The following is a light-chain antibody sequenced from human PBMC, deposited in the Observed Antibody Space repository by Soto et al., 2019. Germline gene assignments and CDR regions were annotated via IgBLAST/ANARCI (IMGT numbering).Light chain of an antibody. Sequence: EVALTQSPGTLSLSPGARATLSCRASQSIANDYLTWYQQKPGQAPRVLIYDASTRAAGIPDRFSGSGSGTDFTLTISRLXXXXXXXXYCQQYGGSPWTFGQGTK. J-gene: IGKJ1*01. CDR3: QQYGGSPWT. V-gene: IGKV3-20*01. CDR1: QSIANDY. CDR2: DAS.